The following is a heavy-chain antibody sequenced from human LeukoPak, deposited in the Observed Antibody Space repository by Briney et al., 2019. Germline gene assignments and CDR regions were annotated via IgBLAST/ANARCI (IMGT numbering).Heavy chain of an antibody. D-gene: IGHD1-1*01. Sequence: AASVKVSCKASGYTFTRYYMHWVRQGPGQGLEWMGIIDPSGGSTSYAQKFQGRVTMTRDTSTSTVYMDLSSLRSEDTAVYYCARDKSGTTQGDSDYWGQGTLVTVSS. CDR2: IDPSGGST. V-gene: IGHV1-46*01. CDR1: GYTFTRYY. J-gene: IGHJ4*02. CDR3: ARDKSGTTQGDSDY.